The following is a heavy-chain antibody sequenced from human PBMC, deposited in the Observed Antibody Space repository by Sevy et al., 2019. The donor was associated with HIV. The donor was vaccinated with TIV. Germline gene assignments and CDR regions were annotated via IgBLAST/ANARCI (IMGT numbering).Heavy chain of an antibody. CDR1: GDSVSTYSAA. Sequence: SQTLSLTCAISGDSVSTYSAAWNWIRQSPSRGLEWLGRTYYKSKWYNDYALSVKSRISINPDTPKNQISLQLNSVTPEDTAVYYCARESRWFFFHFDYWGQGTLFTVSS. CDR3: ARESRWFFFHFDY. D-gene: IGHD3-10*01. J-gene: IGHJ4*02. CDR2: TYYKSKWYN. V-gene: IGHV6-1*01.